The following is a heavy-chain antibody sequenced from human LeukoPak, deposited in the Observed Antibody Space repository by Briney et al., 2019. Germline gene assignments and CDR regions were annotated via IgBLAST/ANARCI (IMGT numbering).Heavy chain of an antibody. J-gene: IGHJ4*02. V-gene: IGHV4-34*01. D-gene: IGHD3-10*01. CDR2: INHSGST. Sequence: PSETLSLTCAVYGGSFSGYYWSWIRQPPGKGLEWMGEINHSGSTNYNPSLKSRVTISVDTSKNQFSLELSSVTAADTAVYYCARGLRWGITMVRARTYFDYWGQGTLVTVSS. CDR1: GGSFSGYY. CDR3: ARGLRWGITMVRARTYFDY.